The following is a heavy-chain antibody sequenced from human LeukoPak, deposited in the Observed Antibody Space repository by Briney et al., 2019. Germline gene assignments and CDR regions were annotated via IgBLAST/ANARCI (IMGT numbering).Heavy chain of an antibody. CDR2: ISYDGSNK. CDR1: GFTFSNYA. Sequence: GGSLRLSCAASGFTFSNYATHCVRRAPDKGLEWVAVISYDGSNKYYAASGKGRFTISRDNSNTTLYLQMNSLRAEDTAVYYCAREERGRVYFDYWGQGTLLTVSS. V-gene: IGHV3-30-3*01. D-gene: IGHD1-1*01. J-gene: IGHJ4*02. CDR3: AREERGRVYFDY.